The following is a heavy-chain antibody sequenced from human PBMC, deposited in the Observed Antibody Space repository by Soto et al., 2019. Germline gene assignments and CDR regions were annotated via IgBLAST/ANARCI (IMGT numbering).Heavy chain of an antibody. CDR3: ARDLSYSGYDYYYYYTDV. CDR2: IYSGGST. J-gene: IGHJ6*03. D-gene: IGHD5-12*01. Sequence: GGSLRLSCAASGFTVSSNYMSWVRQAPGKGLEWVSVIYSGGSTYYADSVKGRFTISRDNSKNTLYLQMNSLRAEDTAVYYCARDLSYSGYDYYYYYTDVWGKGTTVTVSS. CDR1: GFTVSSNY. V-gene: IGHV3-66*01.